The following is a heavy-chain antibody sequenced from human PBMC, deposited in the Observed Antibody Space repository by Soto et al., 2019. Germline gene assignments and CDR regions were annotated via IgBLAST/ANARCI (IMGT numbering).Heavy chain of an antibody. V-gene: IGHV4-61*01. Sequence: QVQLQESGPGLVKPSETLSLTCTVSGGSVSSGRNYWSWIRQPPGKGLEWSGCIFYSGSTNYNPSLKSRVTISVDTSKNQFSLKLNSVTVADTAVYYCARDRCSGDNCSAYFGMDVWGQGTTVTVSS. D-gene: IGHD2-21*02. CDR1: GGSVSSGRNY. CDR3: ARDRCSGDNCSAYFGMDV. J-gene: IGHJ6*02. CDR2: IFYSGST.